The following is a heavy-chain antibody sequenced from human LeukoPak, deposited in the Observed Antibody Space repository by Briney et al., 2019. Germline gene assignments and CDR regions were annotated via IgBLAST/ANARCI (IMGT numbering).Heavy chain of an antibody. J-gene: IGHJ3*02. D-gene: IGHD5-24*01. CDR3: ARLGRSRWLQFSYSNAFDI. CDR1: GGSISSSSYY. V-gene: IGHV4-39*07. Sequence: SETLSLTCTVSGGSISSSSYYWGWIRQPPGKGLEWIGSIYYSGSTYYNPSLKSRVTISVDTSKNQFSLKLSSVTAADTAVYYCARLGRSRWLQFSYSNAFDIWGQGTMVTVSS. CDR2: IYYSGST.